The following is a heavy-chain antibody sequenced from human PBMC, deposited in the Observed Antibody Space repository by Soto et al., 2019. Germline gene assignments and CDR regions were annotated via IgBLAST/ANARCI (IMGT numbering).Heavy chain of an antibody. J-gene: IGHJ6*02. CDR2: ISYDGGNK. CDR1: GFDFSSYG. CDR3: VKFLRTEAYSMQV. Sequence: QVQLVESGGGVVQPGMSLRLSCVASGFDFSSYGMHWVRQAAGKGLEWVAVISYDGGNKQYGDSVKGRFTISRDTSKNTLYLQMISLRVEDSSVFSCVKFLRTEAYSMQVWGQGTTVTVSS. V-gene: IGHV3-30*18. D-gene: IGHD2-2*01.